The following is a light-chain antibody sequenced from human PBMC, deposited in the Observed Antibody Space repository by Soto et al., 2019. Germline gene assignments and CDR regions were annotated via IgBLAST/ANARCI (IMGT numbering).Light chain of an antibody. J-gene: IGKJ1*01. CDR3: QQYGGSPRT. Sequence: EIVLTQSPDTLSLSPGERATLSCRASQSVSGYLGWYQQKPGQAPRLLIYDASNRATGIPARFSGSGSGTDFTLTISSLQSEDFAVYHCQQYGGSPRTFGQGTKVDI. CDR2: DAS. CDR1: QSVSGY. V-gene: IGKV3-11*01.